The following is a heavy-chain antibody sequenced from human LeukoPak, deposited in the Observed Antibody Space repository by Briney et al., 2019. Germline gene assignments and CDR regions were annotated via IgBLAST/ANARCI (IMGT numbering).Heavy chain of an antibody. V-gene: IGHV4-59*01. J-gene: IGHJ4*02. CDR3: ARGQLVTPYYFDY. Sequence: SETLSLTCTASGGSISSYYWSWIRQPPGKGLEWIGYIYYSGSTNYNPSLKSRVTISVDTSKNQFSLKLSSVTAADTAVYYCARGQLVTPYYFDYWGQGTLVTVSS. CDR1: GGSISSYY. CDR2: IYYSGST. D-gene: IGHD6-13*01.